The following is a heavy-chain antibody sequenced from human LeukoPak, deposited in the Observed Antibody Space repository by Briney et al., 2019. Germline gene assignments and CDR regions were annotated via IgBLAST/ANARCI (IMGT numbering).Heavy chain of an antibody. CDR1: GGSISSGGYY. D-gene: IGHD6-13*01. CDR2: IYYSGST. CDR3: ARDPAAAGTSYFDY. V-gene: IGHV4-31*03. Sequence: PSQTLSLTCTVSGGSISSGGYYWSWIRQHPGKGLEWIGYIYYSGSTYYNPSLKSRVTISVDTSKNQFSLKLSSVTAADTAVYYCARDPAAAGTSYFDYWGQGTLVTVSS. J-gene: IGHJ4*02.